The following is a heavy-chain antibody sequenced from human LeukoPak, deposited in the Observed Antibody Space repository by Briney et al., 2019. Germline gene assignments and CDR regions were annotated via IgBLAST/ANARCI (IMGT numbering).Heavy chain of an antibody. J-gene: IGHJ3*01. CDR1: GASISNREYF. CDR3: ARRPRNGFPLAALGL. Sequence: SETLSLTCTVSGASISNREYFWDWIRQPPGKGLQWIGRTYYSGTTYYNPSLKSRVTISVDPSKNHVSLQLNSVTAADTAVYYCARRPRNGFPLAALGLWGQGTMVTVSS. CDR2: TYYSGTT. V-gene: IGHV4-39*02. D-gene: IGHD2-8*01.